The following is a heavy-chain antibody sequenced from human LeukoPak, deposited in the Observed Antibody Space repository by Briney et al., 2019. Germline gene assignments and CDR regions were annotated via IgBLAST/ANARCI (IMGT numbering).Heavy chain of an antibody. Sequence: GGSLRLSCAASGFTFSSYAMSWVRQAPGKGLEWVANIKKDGSEKYYVDSVKGRFTISRDNAKNSLYLQMNSLRAEDTAVYYCARVSDKDIVVVVAATPRFYQYYHMDVWGKGTTVTVSS. V-gene: IGHV3-7*01. CDR3: ARVSDKDIVVVVAATPRFYQYYHMDV. CDR1: GFTFSSYA. J-gene: IGHJ6*03. CDR2: IKKDGSEK. D-gene: IGHD2-15*01.